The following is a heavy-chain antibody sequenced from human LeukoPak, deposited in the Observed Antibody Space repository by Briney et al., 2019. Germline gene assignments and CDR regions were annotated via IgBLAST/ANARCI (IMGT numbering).Heavy chain of an antibody. Sequence: SETLSLTCALQGGSFSGYYWSWIRKPPGKGLEWIGEINHSGSTNYNPSLKSRVTISVDTSKNQFSLKLSSVTAADTAVYYCARRLNYDSPFDYWGQGTLVTVSS. CDR2: INHSGST. J-gene: IGHJ4*02. V-gene: IGHV4-34*01. D-gene: IGHD3-22*01. CDR3: ARRLNYDSPFDY. CDR1: GGSFSGYY.